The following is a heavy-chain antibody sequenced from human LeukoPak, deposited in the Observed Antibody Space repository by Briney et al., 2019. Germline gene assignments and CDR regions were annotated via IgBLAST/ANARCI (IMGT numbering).Heavy chain of an antibody. Sequence: SETLSLTCTVSGGSISNYCWSWIRQPPGKGLEWIGYICYSGTTNYNPSLKSRVTISVDRSKNQFSLKLISVTAADTAVYFCATGRKLFDHWGQGALVTVSS. J-gene: IGHJ4*02. V-gene: IGHV4-59*08. CDR1: GGSISNYC. CDR2: ICYSGTT. CDR3: ATGRKLFDH.